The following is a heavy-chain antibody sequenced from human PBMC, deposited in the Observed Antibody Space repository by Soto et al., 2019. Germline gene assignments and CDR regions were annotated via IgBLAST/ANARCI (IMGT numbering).Heavy chain of an antibody. CDR2: INPNSGGT. D-gene: IGHD3-10*01. CDR3: ARAPPSMVRGVIYYYYYGMDV. CDR1: GYTFTGYY. J-gene: IGHJ6*02. V-gene: IGHV1-2*04. Sequence: ASVKVSCKASGYTFTGYYMHWVRQAPGQGREWMGWINPNSGGTNYAQKFQGWVTMTRDTSISTAYMELSRLRSDDTAVYYCARAPPSMVRGVIYYYYYGMDVWGQGTTVTVSS.